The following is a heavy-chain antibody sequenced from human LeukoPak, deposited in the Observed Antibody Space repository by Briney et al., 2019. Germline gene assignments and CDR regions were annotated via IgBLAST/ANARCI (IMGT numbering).Heavy chain of an antibody. D-gene: IGHD4/OR15-4a*01. CDR3: ARRAGAYSHPYDY. Sequence: EGSLRLSCTVSGFTVSSDSMSWVRQAPGKGLEWVSFIYSGGSTHYSDSVKGRFTISRDNSKNTLYLQMNSLRAEDTAVYYCARRAGAYSHPYDYWGQGTLVTVSS. CDR2: IYSGGST. J-gene: IGHJ4*02. CDR1: GFTVSSDS. V-gene: IGHV3-53*01.